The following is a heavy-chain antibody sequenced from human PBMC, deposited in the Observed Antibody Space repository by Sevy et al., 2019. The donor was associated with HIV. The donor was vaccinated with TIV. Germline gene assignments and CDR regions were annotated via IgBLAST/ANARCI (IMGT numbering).Heavy chain of an antibody. V-gene: IGHV3-30*03. J-gene: IGHJ5*02. CDR3: ARESGYSSGWNLDNWFDP. D-gene: IGHD6-19*01. CDR1: GISFTTSG. CDR2: ISYHGRDK. Sequence: GGSLRLSCVVSGISFTTSGMHWVRQAPGKGLEWVAVISYHGRDKFYAESVKGRSTISRDNSKNMLYLQMNSLRAEDTAVYYCARESGYSSGWNLDNWFDPWGQGTLVTVSS.